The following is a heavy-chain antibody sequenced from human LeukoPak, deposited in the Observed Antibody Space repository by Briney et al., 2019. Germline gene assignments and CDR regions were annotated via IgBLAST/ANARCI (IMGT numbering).Heavy chain of an antibody. D-gene: IGHD3-10*01. Sequence: GGSLRLSCSASGFSFRSYAMHWVRQAPGKGLEFVSGINDDWGTTDYADSVKGRFTISRDNSKNTLYLQMNSLRTEDTALYYLGLGLYGLAWDYWGQGTLVTVSS. V-gene: IGHV3-64D*06. CDR3: GLGLYGLAWDY. CDR2: INDDWGTT. CDR1: GFSFRSYA. J-gene: IGHJ4*02.